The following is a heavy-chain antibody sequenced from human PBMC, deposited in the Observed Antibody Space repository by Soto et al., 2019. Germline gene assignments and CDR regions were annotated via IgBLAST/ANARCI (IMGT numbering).Heavy chain of an antibody. CDR1: GASISSDAYH. CDR2: ISSRGRT. D-gene: IGHD6-13*01. V-gene: IGHV4-31*11. Sequence: QVHLQESGPGLVKPSQTLSLYCAVSGASISSDAYHWSWIRQHPGKGLEWVGFISSRGRTYYNPYLKRRLTISADPSKSQFSLHLTSVTAADTSMYFCARYLFTGTWSKFDYWGQGTLVTVSS. J-gene: IGHJ4*02. CDR3: ARYLFTGTWSKFDY.